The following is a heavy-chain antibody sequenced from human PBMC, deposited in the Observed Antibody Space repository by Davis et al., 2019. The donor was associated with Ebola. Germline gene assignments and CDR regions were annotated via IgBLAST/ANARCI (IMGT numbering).Heavy chain of an antibody. D-gene: IGHD2-2*01. CDR2: IYYSGST. V-gene: IGHV4-59*08. CDR1: GGSISTYY. J-gene: IGHJ5*02. CDR3: ARHCSSTSCSWFDP. Sequence: SETLSLTCTVSGGSISTYYWSWIRQPPGKGLEWIGYIYYSGSTNYNPSLKSRVTISLDTSKNQFSLKLSSVTAADTAVYYCARHCSSTSCSWFDPWGQGTLVTVSS.